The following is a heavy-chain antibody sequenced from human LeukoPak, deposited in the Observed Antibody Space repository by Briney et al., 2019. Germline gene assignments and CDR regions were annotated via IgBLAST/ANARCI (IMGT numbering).Heavy chain of an antibody. Sequence: PSETLSLTCTVSGGSISSSSYYWGWIRQPPGKGLEWIGSIYYSGSTYYNPSLKSRVTISVDTSKNQFSLKLSSVTAADTAVYYCARGGVARWLQFIWGQGTLVTVSS. CDR2: IYYSGST. CDR1: GGSISSSSYY. D-gene: IGHD5-24*01. CDR3: ARGGVARWLQFI. J-gene: IGHJ4*02. V-gene: IGHV4-39*07.